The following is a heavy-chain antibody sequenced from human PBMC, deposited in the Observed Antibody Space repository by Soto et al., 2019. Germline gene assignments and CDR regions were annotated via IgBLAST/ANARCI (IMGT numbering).Heavy chain of an antibody. CDR2: INAANGNT. Sequence: GASVKVSCKASGYNFIDHAMRWVRQAPGQRLEWMGWINAANGNTKTSQKFQGRVTFTRDTSASTAYMDLSSLRSEDTAVYYCARDQRRDYDFWSGYSQGFDLWGPGTVVTVSS. D-gene: IGHD3-3*01. V-gene: IGHV1-3*01. CDR3: ARDQRRDYDFWSGYSQGFDL. CDR1: GYNFIDHA. J-gene: IGHJ5*02.